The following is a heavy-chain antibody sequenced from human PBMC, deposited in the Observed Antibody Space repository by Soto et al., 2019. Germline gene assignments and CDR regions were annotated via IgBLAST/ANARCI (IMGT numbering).Heavy chain of an antibody. CDR3: TGSSSWYEVDWYFDL. V-gene: IGHV3-73*01. D-gene: IGHD6-13*01. CDR2: IRSKANSYAT. Sequence: EVQLVESGGGLVQPGGSLKLSCAASGFTFSGSAMHWVRQASGKGLEWVGRIRSKANSYATAYAASVKGRFTISRDDSKNTAYLQMNSLKTEDTAVYYCTGSSSWYEVDWYFDLWGRGTLVTVSS. J-gene: IGHJ2*01. CDR1: GFTFSGSA.